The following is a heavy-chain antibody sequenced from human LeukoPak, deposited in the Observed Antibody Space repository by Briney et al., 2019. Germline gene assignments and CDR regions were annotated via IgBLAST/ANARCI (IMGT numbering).Heavy chain of an antibody. J-gene: IGHJ4*02. D-gene: IGHD2-15*01. CDR2: IYTSGST. Sequence: PSETLSLTCTVSGGSISSYSWNWLRQPAGKGLEWIGRIYTSGSTNYNPSLKSRVTMSVDTSKNQFSLKLSSVTAADTAVYYCAREECSGGSCYVFDYWGQGTLVTVSS. CDR3: AREECSGGSCYVFDY. CDR1: GGSISSYS. V-gene: IGHV4-4*07.